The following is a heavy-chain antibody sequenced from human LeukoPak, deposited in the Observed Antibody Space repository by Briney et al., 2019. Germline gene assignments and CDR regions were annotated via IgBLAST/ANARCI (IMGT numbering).Heavy chain of an antibody. CDR2: IHYSGNT. CDR1: GGSIGDYY. J-gene: IGHJ3*02. Sequence: SQTLSLTCTVSGGSIGDYYWSWIRQPPGQGLEWLGYIHYSGNTYYNPSLKSRLTISIDASKNQFSLNLSSVTAADTAVYYCARESPPDAFDIWGRGTVVTVSS. CDR3: ARESPPDAFDI. V-gene: IGHV4-30-4*01.